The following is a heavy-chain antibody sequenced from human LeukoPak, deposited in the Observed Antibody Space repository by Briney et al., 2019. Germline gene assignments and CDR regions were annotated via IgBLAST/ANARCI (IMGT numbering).Heavy chain of an antibody. CDR1: GGSISSSGYY. Sequence: SETLSLTCTVSGGSISSSGYYWGWIRQPPGKGLEWIGSIYYSGSTYYNPSLKSRVTISVDTSKNQFSLKLSSVTAADTAVYYCARALADIVVVVAATDAFDIWGQGTMVTVSS. D-gene: IGHD2-15*01. V-gene: IGHV4-39*07. CDR3: ARALADIVVVVAATDAFDI. CDR2: IYYSGST. J-gene: IGHJ3*02.